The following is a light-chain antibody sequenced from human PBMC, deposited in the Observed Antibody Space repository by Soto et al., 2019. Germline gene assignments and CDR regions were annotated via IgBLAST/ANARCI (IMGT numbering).Light chain of an antibody. CDR2: AAS. CDR3: QNHNNAPWT. J-gene: IGKJ1*01. V-gene: IGKV1-27*01. Sequence: DIQMTQSPSSLSASVGDRVTITCRASQGIGNYLAWYQQKSGKVPKLLIYAASTLQSGVPSRFSDSRSGTDFTLTISSLQPEDVATYYCQNHNNAPWTFGQGTKVEIQ. CDR1: QGIGNY.